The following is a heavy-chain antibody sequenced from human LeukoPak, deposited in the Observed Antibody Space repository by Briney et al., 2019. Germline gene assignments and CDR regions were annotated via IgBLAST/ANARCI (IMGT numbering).Heavy chain of an antibody. V-gene: IGHV3-21*04. CDR1: GFTFSGYN. Sequence: GGSLRLSCAASGFTFSGYNMNWVRQAPGKGLEWVSFISTSSSYIHYADSVKGRFTISRDNSKNTLYLQMNSLRAEDTAVYYCARRAGGYSHPYDYWGQGILVTVSS. CDR2: ISTSSSYI. D-gene: IGHD4-23*01. CDR3: ARRAGGYSHPYDY. J-gene: IGHJ4*02.